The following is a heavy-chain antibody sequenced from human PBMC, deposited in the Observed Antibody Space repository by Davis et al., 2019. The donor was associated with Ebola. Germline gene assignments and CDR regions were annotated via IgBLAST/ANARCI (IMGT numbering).Heavy chain of an antibody. J-gene: IGHJ5*02. D-gene: IGHD5-24*01. Sequence: GESLKISCAASGFAFSNYGMHWVRQAPGQGLEWVAVISYDGSKKYYADSVKGRFTISRDNSKNTLYLQMNSLRAEDTGVYYCARDDGYNGGCAWGQGTLVTVSS. V-gene: IGHV3-30*03. CDR3: ARDDGYNGGCA. CDR1: GFAFSNYG. CDR2: ISYDGSKK.